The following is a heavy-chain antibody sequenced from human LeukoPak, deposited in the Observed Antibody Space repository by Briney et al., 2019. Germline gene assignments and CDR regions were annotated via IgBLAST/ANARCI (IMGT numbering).Heavy chain of an antibody. Sequence: GGSLRLFCAASGFTFSSYSMNWVRQAPGKGLEWVSSISSSSSYIYYADSVKGRFTISRDNAKNSLYLQMNSLRAEDTAVYYCARGDIYGSGSYWYWGQGTLVTVSS. D-gene: IGHD3-10*01. V-gene: IGHV3-21*01. CDR3: ARGDIYGSGSYWY. J-gene: IGHJ4*02. CDR1: GFTFSSYS. CDR2: ISSSSSYI.